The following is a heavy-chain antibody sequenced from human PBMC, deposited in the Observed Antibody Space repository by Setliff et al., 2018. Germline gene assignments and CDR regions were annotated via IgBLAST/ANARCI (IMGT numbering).Heavy chain of an antibody. CDR3: TTERSGYYDILTGYISPLDY. CDR1: GFTFSSYS. Sequence: PGGSLRLSCAASGFTFSSYSMNWVRQAPGKGLEWVANIKQDGSVKNYVDSVKGRFSISRDNTKNSLYLQMNSLKTEDTVVYYCTTERSGYYDILTGYISPLDYWGQGTLVTVSS. V-gene: IGHV3-7*03. CDR2: IKQDGSVK. D-gene: IGHD3-9*01. J-gene: IGHJ4*02.